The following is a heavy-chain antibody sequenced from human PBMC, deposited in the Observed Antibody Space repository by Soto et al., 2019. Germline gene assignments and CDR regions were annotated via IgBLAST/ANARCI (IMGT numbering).Heavy chain of an antibody. Sequence: QVPLVQSGAEVKKPGSSVPVSCKASGGTFSSYAIHWVRQAPGQGLEWMGGIIPMYGPAKYAQRFQGRVTITADESTTTVYIELTSLTSHDTAVYYCARVTSMVRGVIDNWFDPWGHGTLVTVSS. CDR1: GGTFSSYA. CDR3: ARVTSMVRGVIDNWFDP. V-gene: IGHV1-69*01. CDR2: IIPMYGPA. J-gene: IGHJ5*02. D-gene: IGHD3-10*01.